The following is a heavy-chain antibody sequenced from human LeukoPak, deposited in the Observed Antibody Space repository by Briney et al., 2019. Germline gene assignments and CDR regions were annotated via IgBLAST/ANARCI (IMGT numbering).Heavy chain of an antibody. CDR1: GFSFSIHS. CDR3: ATSWGFDS. V-gene: IGHV3-21*01. D-gene: IGHD3-16*01. J-gene: IGHJ4*02. Sequence: GGSLRLSCAASGFSFSIHSMNWVRQAPGKGLEWVSYISSTSSYIYYADSVKGRFTISRDNAKNSLYLQMNSLRAEDTAVYYCATSWGFDSWGQGTLVTVSS. CDR2: ISSTSSYI.